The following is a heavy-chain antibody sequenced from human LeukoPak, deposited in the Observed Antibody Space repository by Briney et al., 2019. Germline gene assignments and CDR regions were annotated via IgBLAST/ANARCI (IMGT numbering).Heavy chain of an antibody. CDR2: ISSSSSYI. CDR1: GFTFSSTS. Sequence: GGSLRLFCAASGFTFSSTSMSWVRQAPGKGLEWVSSISSSSSYIYYADSVKGRFTISRDNAKNSLYLQMNSLRAEDTAVYYCARDRDSSSWYVEGFDPWGQGTLVTVSS. CDR3: ARDRDSSSWYVEGFDP. V-gene: IGHV3-21*01. J-gene: IGHJ5*02. D-gene: IGHD6-13*01.